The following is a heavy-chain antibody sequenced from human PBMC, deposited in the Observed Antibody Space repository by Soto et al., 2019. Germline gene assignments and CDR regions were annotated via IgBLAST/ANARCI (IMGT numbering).Heavy chain of an antibody. Sequence: QAQLVESGGGVVQPGRSLRLSCAASGFAFSSYGMHWVRQAPGTGLEWVAVISYDGSLQHYADSVKGRFTISRDNSKNMVLQRMRTLRAEDTDWYYCVSDRGYSHASFPYSWGQGTLVSVSS. CDR1: GFAFSSYG. CDR3: VSDRGYSHASFPYS. J-gene: IGHJ4*02. CDR2: ISYDGSLQ. V-gene: IGHV3-30*03. D-gene: IGHD5-18*01.